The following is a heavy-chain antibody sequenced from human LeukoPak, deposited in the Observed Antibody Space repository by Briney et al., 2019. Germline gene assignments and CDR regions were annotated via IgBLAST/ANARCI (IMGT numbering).Heavy chain of an antibody. CDR1: GFAFSSYA. V-gene: IGHV3-23*01. Sequence: GGSLRLSCAASGFAFSSYAMSWVRQAPGKGLEWVSAISGSGGSTYYADSVKGRFTISRDNSKNTLYLQMNSLRAEDTAVYYCAKGITVTTGGSYWGQGTLVTASS. CDR2: ISGSGGST. J-gene: IGHJ4*02. CDR3: AKGITVTTGGSY. D-gene: IGHD4-17*01.